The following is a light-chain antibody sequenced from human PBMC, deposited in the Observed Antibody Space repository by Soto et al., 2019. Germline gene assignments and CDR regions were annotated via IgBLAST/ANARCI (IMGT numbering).Light chain of an antibody. CDR1: GSDVGNYNL. V-gene: IGLV2-23*02. CDR3: CSYAGSSIWV. Sequence: QSALTQPASVSGSLGQSITISCSGSGSDVGNYNLVSWYQQQPGKAPKLIIYEVNKAPSGVSNRFSGSKSGYTASLTISGLQADDESHYYCCSYAGSSIWVFGGGTKVTVL. J-gene: IGLJ3*02. CDR2: EVN.